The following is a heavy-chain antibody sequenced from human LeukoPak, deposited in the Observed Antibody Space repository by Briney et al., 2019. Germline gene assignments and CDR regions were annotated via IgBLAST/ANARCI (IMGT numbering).Heavy chain of an antibody. D-gene: IGHD5-18*01. CDR3: ARASGDIVETATMGSY. CDR2: ISSSSSYI. Sequence: GGSLRLSCAASGFTFSTYSMNWVRQAPGKGLEWVSSISSSSSYIYYADSVKGRFTISRDNAKNSLYLQMNSLRAEDTAVYYCARASGDIVETATMGSYWGQGTLVTVSS. CDR1: GFTFSTYS. J-gene: IGHJ4*02. V-gene: IGHV3-21*01.